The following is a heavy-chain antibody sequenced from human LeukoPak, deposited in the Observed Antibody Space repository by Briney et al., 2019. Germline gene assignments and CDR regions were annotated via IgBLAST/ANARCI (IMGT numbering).Heavy chain of an antibody. CDR3: ATDSGELPPGYFDY. CDR2: FDPEDGET. D-gene: IGHD3-10*01. Sequence: PGASVKVSCKVSGYTLTELSMHWVRQAPGKGLEWMGGFDPEDGETIYAQKFQGRVTTTEDTSTDTAYMELSSLRSEDTAVYYCATDSGELPPGYFDYWGQGTLVTVSS. J-gene: IGHJ4*02. V-gene: IGHV1-24*01. CDR1: GYTLTELS.